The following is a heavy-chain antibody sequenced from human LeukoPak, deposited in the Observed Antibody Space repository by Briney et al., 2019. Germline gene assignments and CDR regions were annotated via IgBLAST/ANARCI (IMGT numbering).Heavy chain of an antibody. V-gene: IGHV3-23*01. CDR1: GFTFSSYS. D-gene: IGHD6-19*01. J-gene: IGHJ4*02. CDR3: AKFLAGVAVAGTDFDY. CDR2: ISGSGSGGST. Sequence: GGSLRLSCAASGFTFSSYSMNWVRQAPGKGLEWVSGISGSGSGGSTYYADSVKGRFTISRDNSKNTLYLQMNSLRAEDTAVYYCAKFLAGVAVAGTDFDYWGQGTLVAVSS.